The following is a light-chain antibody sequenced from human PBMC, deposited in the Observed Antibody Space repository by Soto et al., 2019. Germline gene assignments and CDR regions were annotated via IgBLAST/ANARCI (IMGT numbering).Light chain of an antibody. J-gene: IGLJ1*01. CDR1: SSDVGGYNF. CDR2: EVS. Sequence: QSVLTQPASVSGSPGQSITISCTGTSSDVGGYNFVSWYQQHPGKAPKLMIYEVSNRPSGVSNRFSGSKSGNTASLTISGLQAEDEADYSCSSFTSGSPLFGTGTKVTVL. V-gene: IGLV2-14*01. CDR3: SSFTSGSPL.